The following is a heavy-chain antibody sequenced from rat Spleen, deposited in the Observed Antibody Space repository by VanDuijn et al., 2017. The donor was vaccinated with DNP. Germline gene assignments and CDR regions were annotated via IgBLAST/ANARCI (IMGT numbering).Heavy chain of an antibody. J-gene: IGHJ2*01. CDR2: ISYDGSRT. D-gene: IGHD1-2*01. V-gene: IGHV5-17*01. CDR3: ATGTIAATGDY. CDR1: GFTFSDYA. Sequence: EVQLVESGGGLVQPERSLKISCAASGFTFSDYAMAWVRQAPKKGLEWVATISYDGSRTYYRDSVKGRFTISRDNAKSTLYLQMDSLRSEDTATYYCATGTIAATGDYWGQGVMVTVSS.